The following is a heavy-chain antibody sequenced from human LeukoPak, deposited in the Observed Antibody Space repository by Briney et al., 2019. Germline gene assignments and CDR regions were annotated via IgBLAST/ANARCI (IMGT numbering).Heavy chain of an antibody. CDR3: ARGGGYFDISGYYFY. CDR1: GFTVGSNT. Sequence: GSLRLSCAASGFTVGSNTMSWVRQAPGKVLGWVSIIYSGGSTSYADSVKGRFTISRDNSKNTLYLQMNSLRTEDTAVYYCARGGGYFDISGYYFYWGQGTLVTVSS. D-gene: IGHD3-22*01. CDR2: IYSGGST. J-gene: IGHJ4*02. V-gene: IGHV3-66*01.